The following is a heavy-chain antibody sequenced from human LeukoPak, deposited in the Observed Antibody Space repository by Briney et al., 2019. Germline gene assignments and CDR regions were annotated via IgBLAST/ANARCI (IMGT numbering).Heavy chain of an antibody. CDR1: GFTFSRYW. CDR3: VRDGGVSGYDLLDY. J-gene: IGHJ4*02. V-gene: IGHV3-7*01. D-gene: IGHD5-12*01. Sequence: GGSLRLSCAASGFTFSRYWMTWVRQAPGRGLEWVAHINQDGSEEHYMDSVKARFTISRDNAKNSLSLQMNSLRAEDTGVYYCVRDGGVSGYDLLDYWGQGTLVTVSS. CDR2: INQDGSEE.